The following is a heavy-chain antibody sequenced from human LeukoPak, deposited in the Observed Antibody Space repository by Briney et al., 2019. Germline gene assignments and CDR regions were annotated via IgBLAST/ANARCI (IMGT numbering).Heavy chain of an antibody. Sequence: IPSETLFLTCSVSGDSTSYYYWSWLRQPPGKGLEWIGLISTSGSTYYNPSLKSRVTMSVDTPNSQFSLNLDSVTAADTAVYYCARGSGWLPSNWGQGTLVTVSS. CDR3: ARGSGWLPSN. CDR2: ISTSGST. D-gene: IGHD6-19*01. V-gene: IGHV4-4*07. J-gene: IGHJ4*02. CDR1: GDSTSYYY.